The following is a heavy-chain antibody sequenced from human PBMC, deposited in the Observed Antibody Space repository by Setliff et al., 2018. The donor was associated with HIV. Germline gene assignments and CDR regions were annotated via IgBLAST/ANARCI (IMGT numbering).Heavy chain of an antibody. V-gene: IGHV4-38-2*01. CDR1: GYSIRDNFF. CDR3: ARGLPATNGVWIDY. Sequence: SETLSLTCAVSGYSIRDNFFWGWVRQPPGKGLEWIGSIFYTGTTYYNPSLKSRVTLSLDTSKNQFSLNLNSVTAADTAVYYCARGLPATNGVWIDYWGQGTLVTVSS. D-gene: IGHD2-8*01. CDR2: IFYTGTT. J-gene: IGHJ4*02.